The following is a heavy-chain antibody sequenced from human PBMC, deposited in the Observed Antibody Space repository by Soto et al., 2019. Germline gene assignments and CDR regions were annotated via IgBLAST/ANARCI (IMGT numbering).Heavy chain of an antibody. CDR2: ISGSGGST. CDR3: AKTTGDSSGYYLFDY. J-gene: IGHJ4*02. Sequence: GGSLRLSCAASGFTFSSYAMSWVRQAPGKGLEWVSAISGSGGSTYYADSVKGRFTISRDNSKNTLYLQMNSLRAEDTAVYYCAKTTGDSSGYYLFDYWGQGPLVTVSS. D-gene: IGHD3-22*01. V-gene: IGHV3-23*01. CDR1: GFTFSSYA.